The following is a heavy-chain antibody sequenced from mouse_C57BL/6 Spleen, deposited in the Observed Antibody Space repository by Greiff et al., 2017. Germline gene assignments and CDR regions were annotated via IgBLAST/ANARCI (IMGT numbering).Heavy chain of an antibody. Sequence: VQRVESVPGLVAPSQSLSITCTVSGFSLTSYAISWVRQPPGKGLERLGVIWTGGGTNYNSALKSRLSISKDNSKSQVFLKMNSLQTDDTARYYCARKRRDSSGYGYAMDYWGQGTSVTVSS. J-gene: IGHJ4*01. CDR3: ARKRRDSSGYGYAMDY. V-gene: IGHV2-9-1*01. CDR2: IWTGGGT. CDR1: GFSLTSYA. D-gene: IGHD3-2*02.